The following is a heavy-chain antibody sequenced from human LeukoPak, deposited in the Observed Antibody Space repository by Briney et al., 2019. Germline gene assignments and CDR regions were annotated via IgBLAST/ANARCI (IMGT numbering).Heavy chain of an antibody. V-gene: IGHV3-30-3*01. Sequence: GGSLRLSCAASGFTFKNYAMHWVRQAPGKGLEWVAIISYDGSNKNYADSVKGRFTFSRDNSKNTLYLQMNRLRAEDTAVYYCARSYGSGSYYFDYWGQGTLVTVSS. CDR1: GFTFKNYA. J-gene: IGHJ4*02. CDR3: ARSYGSGSYYFDY. CDR2: ISYDGSNK. D-gene: IGHD3-10*01.